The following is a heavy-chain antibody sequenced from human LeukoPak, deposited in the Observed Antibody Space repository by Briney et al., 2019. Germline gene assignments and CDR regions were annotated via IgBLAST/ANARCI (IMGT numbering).Heavy chain of an antibody. V-gene: IGHV3-23*01. CDR2: VSSTGAST. Sequence: GGSLRLSCAASGFTFSSHSMGWVRQAPGKGLEWVSVVSSTGASTFYADSVKGRFTISKDNSKNTLYLQMNSLRAEDTAVYYCAKVAAAGIYYYYGMDVWGQGTTVTVSS. CDR1: GFTFSSHS. J-gene: IGHJ6*02. CDR3: AKVAAAGIYYYYGMDV. D-gene: IGHD6-13*01.